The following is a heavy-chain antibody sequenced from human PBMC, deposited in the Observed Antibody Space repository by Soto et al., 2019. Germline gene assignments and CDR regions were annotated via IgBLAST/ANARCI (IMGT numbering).Heavy chain of an antibody. V-gene: IGHV4-59*08. D-gene: IGHD3-9*01. CDR1: GGSISSYY. J-gene: IGHJ6*03. CDR3: ARMRILTVQVYYYYMDV. CDR2: IYYSGST. Sequence: SSETLSLTCPVSGGSISSYYWSWIRQPPGKGLEWIGYIYYSGSTNYNPSLKSRVTISVDTSKNQFSLKLSSVTAADTAVYYCARMRILTVQVYYYYMDVWGKGTTVPSP.